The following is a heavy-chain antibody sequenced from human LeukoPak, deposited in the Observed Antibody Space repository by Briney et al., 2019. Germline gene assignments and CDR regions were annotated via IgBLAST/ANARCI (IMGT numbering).Heavy chain of an antibody. Sequence: SETLSLTCTVSGYSISSGFYWGWIRQPPGEGLEWIGYIHYSGSSNYNPSLKSRVTISGDTPKNQFSLKLSSVTAADTAVYYCARARAEYCGGDCYFDYYYYMDVWGKGTTVTVSS. D-gene: IGHD2-21*02. J-gene: IGHJ6*03. V-gene: IGHV4-38-2*02. CDR3: ARARAEYCGGDCYFDYYYYMDV. CDR2: IHYSGSS. CDR1: GYSISSGFY.